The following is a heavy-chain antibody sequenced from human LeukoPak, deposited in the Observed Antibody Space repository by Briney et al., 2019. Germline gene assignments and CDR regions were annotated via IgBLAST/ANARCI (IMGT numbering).Heavy chain of an antibody. CDR3: ARAGIAAAGTVFYFDY. D-gene: IGHD6-13*01. Sequence: QSGGSLRLSCAASGFTFSSYSMNWVRQAPGKGLEWISYITTSGGAKYYADSVKGRFTISRDNSKNTLYLQMNSLRAEDTAVYYCARAGIAAAGTVFYFDYWGQGTLVTVSS. CDR2: ITTSGGAK. J-gene: IGHJ4*02. V-gene: IGHV3-48*01. CDR1: GFTFSSYS.